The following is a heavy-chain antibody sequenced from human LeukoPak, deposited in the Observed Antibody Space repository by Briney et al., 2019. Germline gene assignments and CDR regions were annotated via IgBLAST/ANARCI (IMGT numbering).Heavy chain of an antibody. Sequence: SSETLSLTCAVYGGSFSGYYWSWIRQPPGKGLEWIGETNHSGSTNYNPSLKSRVTISVDTSKNQFSLKLSSVTAADTAVYYCAKDRGMATIFRYYYYGMDVWGQGTTVTVSS. CDR3: AKDRGMATIFRYYYYGMDV. CDR1: GGSFSGYY. J-gene: IGHJ6*02. CDR2: TNHSGST. D-gene: IGHD5-24*01. V-gene: IGHV4-34*01.